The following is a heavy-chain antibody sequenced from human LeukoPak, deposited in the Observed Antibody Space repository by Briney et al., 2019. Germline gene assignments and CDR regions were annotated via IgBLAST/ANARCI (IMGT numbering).Heavy chain of an antibody. J-gene: IGHJ4*02. CDR1: GFTFSSYS. D-gene: IGHD2-2*01. V-gene: IGHV3-21*04. Sequence: PGGSLRLSCAASGFTFSSYSMNWVRQAPGKGLEWVSSISSSSSYIYYADSVKGRFTISRDNSKNTLYLQMNSLRAEDTAVYYCAKGRLGYCSSTSCWGQGTLVTVSS. CDR3: AKGRLGYCSSTSC. CDR2: ISSSSSYI.